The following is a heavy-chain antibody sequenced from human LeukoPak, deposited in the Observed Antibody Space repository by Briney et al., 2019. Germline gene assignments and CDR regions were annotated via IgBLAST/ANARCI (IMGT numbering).Heavy chain of an antibody. J-gene: IGHJ4*02. CDR2: VNPNRGDT. CDR1: GYTFSDYY. Sequence: ASVKVSCKTSGYTFSDYYMCWLRQAPGQGLELMGWVNPNRGDTNYAQKLQGRVTMTRDTSLSTVYMELSRLTSDDTAVYYCARDRAKYNSNDYFDYWGRGTLVTVSS. V-gene: IGHV1-2*02. D-gene: IGHD5-24*01. CDR3: ARDRAKYNSNDYFDY.